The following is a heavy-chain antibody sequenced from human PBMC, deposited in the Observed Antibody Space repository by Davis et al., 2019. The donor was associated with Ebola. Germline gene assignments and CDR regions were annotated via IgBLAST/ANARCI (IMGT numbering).Heavy chain of an antibody. V-gene: IGHV4-39*07. CDR2: IYYSGST. CDR1: GGSISNSSYY. Sequence: MPSETLSLTCTVSGGSISNSSYYWGWIRQPPGKGLEWIGSIYYSGSTNYNPSLKSRAAISVDTSKSQFSLNLSSVTAADTAVYYCARGLRGRLAKWFDPWGQGTLVIVSS. J-gene: IGHJ5*02. D-gene: IGHD6-19*01. CDR3: ARGLRGRLAKWFDP.